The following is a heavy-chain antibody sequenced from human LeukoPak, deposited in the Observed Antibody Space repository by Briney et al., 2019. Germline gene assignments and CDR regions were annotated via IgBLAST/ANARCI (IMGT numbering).Heavy chain of an antibody. J-gene: IGHJ4*02. Sequence: ASVKVSCKASGGTFSSYAISWVRQAPGQGLEWMGGIIPIFGTANYAQKFQGRVTITTDESTSTAYMELSSLRSEDTAVYYCARGLGIHPYFDYWGQGTLVIVSS. D-gene: IGHD7-27*01. CDR2: IIPIFGTA. CDR3: ARGLGIHPYFDY. V-gene: IGHV1-69*05. CDR1: GGTFSSYA.